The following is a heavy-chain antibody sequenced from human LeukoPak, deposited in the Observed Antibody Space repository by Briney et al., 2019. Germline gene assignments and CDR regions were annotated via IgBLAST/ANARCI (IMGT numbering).Heavy chain of an antibody. CDR2: ISAYNGNT. J-gene: IGHJ4*02. CDR3: ARGEFPTTVTTGGNYFDY. V-gene: IGHV1-18*01. D-gene: IGHD4-17*01. Sequence: GASVKVSCKASGYTFTSYGISWVRQAPGQGLEWMGWISAYNGNTNYAQKLQGRVTMTTDTSTSTAYMELRSLRSDDTAVYYCARGEFPTTVTTGGNYFDYWGQGTLVTVSS. CDR1: GYTFTSYG.